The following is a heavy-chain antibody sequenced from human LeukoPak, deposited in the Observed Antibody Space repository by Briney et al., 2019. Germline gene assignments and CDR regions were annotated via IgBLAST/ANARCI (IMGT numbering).Heavy chain of an antibody. Sequence: GGSLRLSCAASGFTFSSYSMNWVRQAPGKGLEWVSSISSSSSYIYYADSVKGRFTISRDTAKNSLYLQMNSLRAEDAAVYYCARDLIGRSTFDYCGQGTLVTVSS. V-gene: IGHV3-21*01. CDR2: ISSSSSYI. CDR3: ARDLIGRSTFDY. CDR1: GFTFSSYS. D-gene: IGHD1-26*01. J-gene: IGHJ4*02.